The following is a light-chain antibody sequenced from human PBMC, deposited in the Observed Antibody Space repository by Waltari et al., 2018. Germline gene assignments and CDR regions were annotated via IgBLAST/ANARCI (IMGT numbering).Light chain of an antibody. Sequence: EIVMTQSPATLSLSPGETATLSCRASQSAGSYLAWYQQKPGQAPKLLVHSAYFRATGIPDRFSGSGSRTDFTLTISSLEPEDVGVYHCQQYNDLLPLTFGGGTKVEIK. V-gene: IGKV3D-15*01. CDR3: QQYNDLLPLT. CDR2: SAY. J-gene: IGKJ4*01. CDR1: QSAGSY.